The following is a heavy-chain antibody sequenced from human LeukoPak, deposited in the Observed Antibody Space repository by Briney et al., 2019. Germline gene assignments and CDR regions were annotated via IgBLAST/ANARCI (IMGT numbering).Heavy chain of an antibody. CDR3: ARGHYSDF. J-gene: IGHJ4*02. Sequence: GESLKISCKGSGYNFTSYCIGWVRQTPGKGLEWMGIIYPGDSDTRYSPSFQGQVTVSADKSITTAYLQWSSLKASDTAMYYCARGHYSDFWGQGTLVTVSS. CDR2: IYPGDSDT. CDR1: GYNFTSYC. V-gene: IGHV5-51*01.